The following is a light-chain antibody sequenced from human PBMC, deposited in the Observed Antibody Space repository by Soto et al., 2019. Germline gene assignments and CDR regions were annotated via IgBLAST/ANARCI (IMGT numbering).Light chain of an antibody. CDR2: DAS. Sequence: DIQMTQSPSTLSASVGDRVTITCRASQSISSWLAWYQQKPGQAPKLLIYDASSLESGVPSRFSGSGSGTEFTLTISSLQPDDFATYYCQHYNSYPLTFGGGTKVEIK. J-gene: IGKJ4*02. CDR3: QHYNSYPLT. CDR1: QSISSW. V-gene: IGKV1-5*01.